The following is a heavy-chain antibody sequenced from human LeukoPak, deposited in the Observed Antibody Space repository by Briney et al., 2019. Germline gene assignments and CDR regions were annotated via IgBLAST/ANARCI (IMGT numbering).Heavy chain of an antibody. Sequence: PGGSLRLSCAASGFTFSNSYMSWVRQAPGKGLEWVSAISYSGGSTYNADSVKGRFTISRDNSKNTLYLQMNSLRAEDTAVYYCAKDLRSGSYYSYFDYWGQGTLVTVSS. J-gene: IGHJ4*02. V-gene: IGHV3-23*01. CDR2: ISYSGGST. CDR3: AKDLRSGSYYSYFDY. CDR1: GFTFSNSY. D-gene: IGHD1-26*01.